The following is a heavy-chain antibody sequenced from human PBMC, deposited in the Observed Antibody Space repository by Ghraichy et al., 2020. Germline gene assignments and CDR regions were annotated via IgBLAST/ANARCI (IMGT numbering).Heavy chain of an antibody. CDR2: LWYDGSNK. D-gene: IGHD2-2*01. V-gene: IGHV3-33*01. Sequence: GSLRLSCAASGFTFSSYGMHWVRPSPGKGLEWVAVLWYDGSNKYSADSVTGRFTISRDNSKNTLYLQMNSLRAEDTAVYYCARESIVVVPAAYYYYGMDVWGQGTTVTVSS. CDR3: ARESIVVVPAAYYYYGMDV. CDR1: GFTFSSYG. J-gene: IGHJ6*02.